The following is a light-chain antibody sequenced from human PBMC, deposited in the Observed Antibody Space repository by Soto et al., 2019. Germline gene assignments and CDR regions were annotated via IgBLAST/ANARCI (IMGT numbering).Light chain of an antibody. V-gene: IGLV6-57*04. Sequence: NFMLTQPHSVSESPGKTVTISCTRSSGSIASNYVQWYQQRPGSAPTTVIYEDNQRPSGVPDRFSGSIDSSSNSASLTISGLKTEDEADYDCQSYDSSNRVFGSGTQLTVL. CDR3: QSYDSSNRV. J-gene: IGLJ6*01. CDR2: EDN. CDR1: SGSIASNY.